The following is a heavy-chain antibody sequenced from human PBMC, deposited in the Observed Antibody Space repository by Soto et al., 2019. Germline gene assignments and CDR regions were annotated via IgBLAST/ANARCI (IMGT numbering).Heavy chain of an antibody. V-gene: IGHV4-59*01. CDR3: ARGSGLGDNWFDP. Sequence: SETLSLTCTVSGGSISSYYWSWIRQPPGKGLEWIGYIYYSGSTNYNPSLKSRVTISVDTSKNQFSLKLSSVTAADTAVYYWARGSGLGDNWFDPWGQGTLVTVSS. J-gene: IGHJ5*02. CDR2: IYYSGST. CDR1: GGSISSYY. D-gene: IGHD3-16*01.